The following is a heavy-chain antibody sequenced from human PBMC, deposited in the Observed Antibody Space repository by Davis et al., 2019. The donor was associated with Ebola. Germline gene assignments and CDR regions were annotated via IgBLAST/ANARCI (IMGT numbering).Heavy chain of an antibody. V-gene: IGHV3-66*01. CDR1: GFTVSSNY. CDR2: IYSGGST. J-gene: IGHJ6*02. CDR3: ARDLQLARFPYYYGMDV. Sequence: GGSLRLSCAASGFTVSSNYMSWVRQAPGKGLEWVSVIYSGGSTYYADSVKGRFTISRDNSKNTLYLQMNSLRAEDTAVYYCARDLQLARFPYYYGMDVWGQGTTVTVSS. D-gene: IGHD6-6*01.